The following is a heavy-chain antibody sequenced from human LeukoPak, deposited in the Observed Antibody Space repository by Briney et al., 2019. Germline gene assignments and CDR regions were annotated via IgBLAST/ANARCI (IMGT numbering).Heavy chain of an antibody. CDR1: GYTFTSYD. CDR2: MNPNSGNT. J-gene: IGHJ4*02. CDR3: ARERGFDYYDSSGAPFDY. V-gene: IGHV1-8*03. Sequence: ASVKVSCKASGYTFTSYDINWVRQATGQGLEWMGWMNPNSGNTGYAQKFQGRVTITADKSTSTAYMELSSLRSEDTAVYYCARERGFDYYDSSGAPFDYWGQGTLVTVSS. D-gene: IGHD3-22*01.